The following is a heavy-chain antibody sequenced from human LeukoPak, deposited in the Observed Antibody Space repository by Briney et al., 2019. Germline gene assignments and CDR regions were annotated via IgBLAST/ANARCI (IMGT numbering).Heavy chain of an antibody. V-gene: IGHV3-21*01. CDR2: ISSSSSYI. D-gene: IGHD2/OR15-2a*01. Sequence: GGSLRLSRAASGFTFSSYSMNWVRQAPGKGLEWVSSISSSSSYIYYADSVKGRFTISRDNAKNSLYLQMNSLRAEDTAVYYCARVLSGSGGYFDYWGQGTLVTVSS. CDR1: GFTFSSYS. J-gene: IGHJ4*02. CDR3: ARVLSGSGGYFDY.